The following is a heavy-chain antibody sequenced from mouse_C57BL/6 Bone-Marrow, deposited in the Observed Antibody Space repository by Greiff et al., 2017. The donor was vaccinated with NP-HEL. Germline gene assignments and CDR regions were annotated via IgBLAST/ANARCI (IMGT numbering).Heavy chain of an antibody. J-gene: IGHJ2*01. CDR1: GYTFTSHW. CDR2: IFPGSGST. CDR3: ARPDYGSSPFDY. D-gene: IGHD1-1*01. Sequence: QVQLQQSGPELVRPGASVKISCKAPGYTFTSHWMQWVRQRPGQGLEWIGEIFPGSGSTYYNEKFKGKATLTVDTSSSTAYLQLSSLTSEDAAVYFCARPDYGSSPFDYWGQGTTLTVSA. V-gene: IGHV1-56*01.